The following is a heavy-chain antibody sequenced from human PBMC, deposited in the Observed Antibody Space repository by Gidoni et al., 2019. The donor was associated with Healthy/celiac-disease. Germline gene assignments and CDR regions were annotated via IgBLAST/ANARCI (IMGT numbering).Heavy chain of an antibody. CDR3: ARLGAVAGYDY. D-gene: IGHD6-19*01. CDR2: IYYSGST. CDR1: GGSISSSSYY. V-gene: IGHV4-39*01. J-gene: IGHJ4*02. Sequence: QLQLQESGPGLVKPSEPLSLTCTVSGGSISSSSYYWGWIRQPPGKGLAWIGSIYYSGSTYYNPSLKSRVTISVDTSKNQFSLKLSSVTAADTAVYYCARLGAVAGYDYWGQGTLVTVSS.